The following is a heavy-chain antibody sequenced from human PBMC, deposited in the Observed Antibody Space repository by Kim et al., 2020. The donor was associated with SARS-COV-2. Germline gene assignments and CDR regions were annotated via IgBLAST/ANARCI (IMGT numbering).Heavy chain of an antibody. D-gene: IGHD3-16*01. V-gene: IGHV7-4-1*02. Sequence: YAQGFTGRFVFSLDTSVSTAYLQISSLKAEDTAVYYCARRGRIRLGELWDYWGQGTLVTVSS. CDR3: ARRGRIRLGELWDY. J-gene: IGHJ4*02.